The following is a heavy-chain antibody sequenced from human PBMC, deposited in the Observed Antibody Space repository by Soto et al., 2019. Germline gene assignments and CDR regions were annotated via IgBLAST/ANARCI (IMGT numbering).Heavy chain of an antibody. J-gene: IGHJ6*02. CDR1: GGSISSGDYY. V-gene: IGHV4-30-4*01. Sequence: SETLSLTCTVSGGSISSGDYYWSWIRQPPGKGLEWIGYIYYSGSTYYNPSLKSRVTISVDTSKNQFSLKLSSVTAADTAVYYCGGVFSSSWYFVPKSPSGMDVWGQGTTVAISS. CDR3: GGVFSSSWYFVPKSPSGMDV. D-gene: IGHD6-13*01. CDR2: IYYSGST.